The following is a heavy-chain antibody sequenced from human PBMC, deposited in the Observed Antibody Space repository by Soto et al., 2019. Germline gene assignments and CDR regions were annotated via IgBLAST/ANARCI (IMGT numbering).Heavy chain of an antibody. D-gene: IGHD5-18*01. J-gene: IGHJ4*02. CDR1: GVPISSYY. V-gene: IGHV4-59*12. CDR2: IYYSGIP. CDR3: ALDRGYSFGPRINYYFDY. Sequence: TSETLSLTCTVSGVPISSYYSTWVRQSPGKGLEWIGNIYYSGIPNYTPSLGSRVTISVDTSKKQASLKLTSVTAADTAVYYCALDRGYSFGPRINYYFDYWGQGTLVTVSS.